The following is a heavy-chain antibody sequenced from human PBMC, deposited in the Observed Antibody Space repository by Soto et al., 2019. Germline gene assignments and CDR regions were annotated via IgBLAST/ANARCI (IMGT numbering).Heavy chain of an antibody. V-gene: IGHV3-21*01. Sequence: GGSLRLSCAASGFTFSNYSMNWVRPAPGKGLEWVSSISTSSSYIYYADSLKGRFTISRDNAKNSLYLQMNSLRAEDTAVYYCARDLHDYVSFRFDPWGQGTQVTVSS. CDR3: ARDLHDYVSFRFDP. CDR2: ISTSSSYI. CDR1: GFTFSNYS. D-gene: IGHD3-16*01. J-gene: IGHJ5*02.